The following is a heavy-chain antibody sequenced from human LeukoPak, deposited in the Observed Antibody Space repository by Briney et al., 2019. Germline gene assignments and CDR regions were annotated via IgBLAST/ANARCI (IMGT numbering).Heavy chain of an antibody. V-gene: IGHV3-11*04. CDR1: GFSFSDYY. CDR3: ARTRSSSSDFDY. D-gene: IGHD6-6*01. Sequence: PGGSLRLSCAASGFSFSDYYMNWVRQVPGKGLEWVSYISSSGRTTKYADSVKGRFTISRDNDKSSLYLQMNSLRAEDTAVYYCARTRSSSSDFDYWGQGTLVTVSS. J-gene: IGHJ4*02. CDR2: ISSSGRTT.